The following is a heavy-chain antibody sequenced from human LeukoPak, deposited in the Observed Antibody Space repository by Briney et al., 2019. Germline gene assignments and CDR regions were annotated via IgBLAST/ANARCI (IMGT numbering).Heavy chain of an antibody. CDR1: GFTFNDYA. CDR2: IFGKNGAK. J-gene: IGHJ4*02. D-gene: IGHD2-8*02. Sequence: GGSLRLSCAASGFTFNDYAMHWVRQAPGKGLEWVSGIFGKNGAKGHADSVKGRFTISRDNANNSLYLQMNSLRPDDTALYYCTYDNSPGGLEHWGQGTLVTVSS. V-gene: IGHV3-9*01. CDR3: TYDNSPGGLEH.